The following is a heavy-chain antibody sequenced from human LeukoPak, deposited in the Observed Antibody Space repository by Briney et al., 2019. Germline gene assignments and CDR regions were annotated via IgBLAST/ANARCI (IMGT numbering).Heavy chain of an antibody. CDR3: ARAGDGGDYFDY. CDR2: IYYSGSA. D-gene: IGHD4-23*01. J-gene: IGHJ4*02. CDR1: GGSIKSDGYY. V-gene: IGHV4-31*03. Sequence: SETLSLTCTVSGGSIKSDGYYWSWIRQHPGKGLEWIGYIYYSGSAYYNPSLKSRVTISLDTSENQFSLKLSSVTAADTAVYYCARAGDGGDYFDYWGQGTLVTVSS.